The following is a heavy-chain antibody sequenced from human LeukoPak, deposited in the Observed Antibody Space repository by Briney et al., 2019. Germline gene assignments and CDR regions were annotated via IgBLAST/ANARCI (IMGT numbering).Heavy chain of an antibody. Sequence: SVKVSCKASGGTFSSYAISWVRQAPGQGLEWMGGIIPIFGTANYAQKFQGRVTMTEDTSTDTAYMELSSLRSEDTAVYYCATPYYYDSSGYQYHFDYWGQGTLVTVSS. CDR3: ATPYYYDSSGYQYHFDY. CDR1: GGTFSSYA. CDR2: IIPIFGTA. D-gene: IGHD3-22*01. V-gene: IGHV1-69*06. J-gene: IGHJ4*02.